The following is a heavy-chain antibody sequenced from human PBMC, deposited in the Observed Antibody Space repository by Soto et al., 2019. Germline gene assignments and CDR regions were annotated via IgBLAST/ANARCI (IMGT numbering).Heavy chain of an antibody. Sequence: QVQLQESGPGLVKPSETLSLTCTVSGGSISSYYWSWIRQPPGKGLEWIGYIYYSGSTNYNPSLKSRVTISVDTSKNQSSLKLSSVTAADTAVYYCASNREYYDSSGIFDYWGQGTLVTVSS. CDR1: GGSISSYY. J-gene: IGHJ4*02. CDR2: IYYSGST. D-gene: IGHD3-22*01. V-gene: IGHV4-59*01. CDR3: ASNREYYDSSGIFDY.